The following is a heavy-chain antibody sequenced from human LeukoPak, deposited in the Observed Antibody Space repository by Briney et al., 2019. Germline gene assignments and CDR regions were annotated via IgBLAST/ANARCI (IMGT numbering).Heavy chain of an antibody. V-gene: IGHV3-30*03. D-gene: IGHD3-22*01. J-gene: IGHJ4*02. CDR1: GFTFSSYA. CDR2: VSSDGNNK. Sequence: GGSLRLSCAASGFTFSSYAMHWVRQVPGKGPEWVAIVSSDGNNKYYADSVKGRFAISRDNSKNTLYLQMNSLRAEDTAMYYCATPLDYYDTSGYHQGGDWGQGTLVTVSS. CDR3: ATPLDYYDTSGYHQGGD.